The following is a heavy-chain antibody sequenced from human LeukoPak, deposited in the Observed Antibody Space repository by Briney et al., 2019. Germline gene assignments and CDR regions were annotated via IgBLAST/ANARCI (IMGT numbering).Heavy chain of an antibody. CDR2: IPYDGDNT. V-gene: IGHV3-30-3*01. CDR1: GFTFSRYA. J-gene: IGHJ5*02. CDR3: ARDSGVGYYGSGSNNWFYP. D-gene: IGHD3-10*01. Sequence: GGSLRLSCAASGFTFSRYAMYWVRQAPAKGLEWVAFIPYDGDNTYYADSVKGRFTISRDNSKNTLYLQMNSLRAEDTAVYYCARDSGVGYYGSGSNNWFYPWGQGTLVTVSS.